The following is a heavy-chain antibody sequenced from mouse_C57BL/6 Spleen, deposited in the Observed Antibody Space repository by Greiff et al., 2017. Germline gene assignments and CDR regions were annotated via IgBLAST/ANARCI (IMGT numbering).Heavy chain of an antibody. J-gene: IGHJ1*03. V-gene: IGHV1-7*01. CDR2: INPSSGYT. CDR1: GYTFTSYW. D-gene: IGHD3-1*01. Sequence: QVQLQQSGAELAKPGASVKLSCKASGYTFTSYWMHWVKQRPGQGLEWIGYINPSSGYTKYNQKFKDKATLTADKSSSTAYMQLSSLTYEDSAVYYCARRTQLYDWYFDVWGTGTTVTVSS. CDR3: ARRTQLYDWYFDV.